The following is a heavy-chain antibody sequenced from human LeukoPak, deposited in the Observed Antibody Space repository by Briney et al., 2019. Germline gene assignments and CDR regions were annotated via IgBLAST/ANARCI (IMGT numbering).Heavy chain of an antibody. CDR3: ARDHDWAFDL. D-gene: IGHD3-9*01. V-gene: IGHV3-48*02. J-gene: IGHJ4*02. CDR1: GFPFGSYV. CDR2: INHNAEMI. Sequence: PGGSLRLSCAASGFPFGSYVMSWVRQAPGKGLEWIAYINHNAEMIFYPDFVKGRFTISRDNPKKSLYLQMNALRYEDTAIYYCARDHDWAFDLWGQGTLVTVSS.